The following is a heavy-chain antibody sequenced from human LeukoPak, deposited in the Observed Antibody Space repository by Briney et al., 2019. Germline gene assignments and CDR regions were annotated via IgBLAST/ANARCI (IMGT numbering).Heavy chain of an antibody. D-gene: IGHD6-19*01. CDR3: ARGRSMSSGWYVDY. V-gene: IGHV1-18*01. CDR1: GYTFTSYG. Sequence: ASVKVSCKASGYTFTSYGISWVRQAPGQGLEWMGWISGYNGKTNYAQMLQGRVTMTTDTSTSTAYMELRSLRSDDTAVYYCARGRSMSSGWYVDYWGQGTLVTVSS. CDR2: ISGYNGKT. J-gene: IGHJ4*02.